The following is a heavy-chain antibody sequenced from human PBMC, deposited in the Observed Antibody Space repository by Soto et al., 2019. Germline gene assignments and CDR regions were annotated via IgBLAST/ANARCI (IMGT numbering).Heavy chain of an antibody. CDR3: ARDRGLVDGYNSGGAFDY. D-gene: IGHD5-12*01. Sequence: QVQLVQSGAEVKKPGSSVKVSCKASGGTFSNYAISWVRQAPGQGLEWMGGIIPIFGSANYAQKFQGRVTITADESTSTAYMELSSLRSEDTAVYYCARDRGLVDGYNSGGAFDYWGQGTLVTVSS. J-gene: IGHJ4*02. V-gene: IGHV1-69*12. CDR2: IIPIFGSA. CDR1: GGTFSNYA.